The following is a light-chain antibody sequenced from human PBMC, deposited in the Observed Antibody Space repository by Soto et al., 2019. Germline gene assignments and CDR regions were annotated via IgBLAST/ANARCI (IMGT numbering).Light chain of an antibody. V-gene: IGKV1-5*03. CDR1: QSISSW. J-gene: IGKJ2*01. CDR3: QQHYSYPYT. CDR2: KAS. Sequence: DIQMTQSPSTLYASIGDRVTITCRASQSISSWLAWYQQKPGKAPKLLIYKASSLESGVPSRVSGSASGTEFTLTISSLQPDDFATYYCQQHYSYPYTFGQGTKLEIK.